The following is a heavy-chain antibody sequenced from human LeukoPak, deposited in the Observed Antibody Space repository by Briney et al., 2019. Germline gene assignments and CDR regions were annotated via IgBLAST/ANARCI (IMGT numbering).Heavy chain of an antibody. J-gene: IGHJ6*03. CDR1: GFTFSSYG. CDR3: AKSTSRYYYYMDV. V-gene: IGHV3-33*06. Sequence: GGSLRLPCAASGFTFSSYGMHWVRQAPGKGLEWVAVIWYDGSNKYYADSVKGRFTISRDNSKNTLYLQMNSLRAEDTAVYYCAKSTSRYYYYMDVWGKGTTVTVSS. CDR2: IWYDGSNK. D-gene: IGHD2-2*01.